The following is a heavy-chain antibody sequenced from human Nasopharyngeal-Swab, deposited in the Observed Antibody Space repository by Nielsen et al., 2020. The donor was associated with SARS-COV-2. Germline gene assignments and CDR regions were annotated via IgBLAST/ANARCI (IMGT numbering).Heavy chain of an antibody. CDR2: ISAYNGNT. D-gene: IGHD3-22*01. Sequence: ASVKVSCKASGYTFTSYYMHWVRQAPGQGLEWMGWISAYNGNTNYAQKLQGRVTMTTDTSTSTAYMELRSLRSDDTAVYYCASSITMIVGDAFDIWGQGTMVTVSS. CDR1: GYTFTSYY. CDR3: ASSITMIVGDAFDI. J-gene: IGHJ3*02. V-gene: IGHV1-18*04.